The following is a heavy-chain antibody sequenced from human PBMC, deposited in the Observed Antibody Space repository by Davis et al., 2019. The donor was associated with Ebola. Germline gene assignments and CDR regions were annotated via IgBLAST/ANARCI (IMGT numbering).Heavy chain of an antibody. CDR3: AKVQVEWELLGGSYYFDY. J-gene: IGHJ4*02. Sequence: GESLKISCAASGFTFSSYAMSWVRQAPGKGLEWVSAISGSGGSTYYADSVKGRFTISRDNSKNTLYLQMNSLRAEDTAVYYCAKVQVEWELLGGSYYFDYWGQGTLVTVSS. D-gene: IGHD1-26*01. CDR2: ISGSGGST. V-gene: IGHV3-23*01. CDR1: GFTFSSYA.